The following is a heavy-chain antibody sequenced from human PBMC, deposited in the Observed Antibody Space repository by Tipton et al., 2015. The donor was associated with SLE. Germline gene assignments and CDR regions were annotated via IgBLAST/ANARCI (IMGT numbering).Heavy chain of an antibody. CDR3: AGDRTGDLDY. Sequence: TLSLTCTVSGGSISSSSYYWGWIRQPPGKGLEWIGSIYHSGSTYYNPSLKSRVTISVATSKNQFSLKLSSVTAADTAVYYCAGDRTGDLDYWGQGTLVTVSS. CDR2: IYHSGST. CDR1: GGSISSSSYY. J-gene: IGHJ4*02. V-gene: IGHV4-39*07. D-gene: IGHD7-27*01.